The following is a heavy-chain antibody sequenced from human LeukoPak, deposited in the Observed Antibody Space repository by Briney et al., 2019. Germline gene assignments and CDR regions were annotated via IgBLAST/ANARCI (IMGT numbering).Heavy chain of an antibody. V-gene: IGHV1-18*01. D-gene: IGHD5-24*01. Sequence: GASVTVSCKASGYTFTSYGISWVRQAPGQGLEWMGWISAYNGNTNYARKLQGRVTMTTDTSTSTAYMELRSLRSDDTAVYYCARDSWLQFNSKNDYWGQGTLVTVSS. CDR1: GYTFTSYG. CDR3: ARDSWLQFNSKNDY. CDR2: ISAYNGNT. J-gene: IGHJ4*02.